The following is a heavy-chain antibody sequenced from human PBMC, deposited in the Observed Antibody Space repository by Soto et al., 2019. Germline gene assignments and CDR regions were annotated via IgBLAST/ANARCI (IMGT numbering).Heavy chain of an antibody. V-gene: IGHV4-4*02. D-gene: IGHD6-13*01. CDR3: ARGGIAAAGTGGFDY. Sequence: LSLTCAVSGGSISSSNWWSWVRQPPGKGLKWIGEIYHSGSTNYNPSLKSRVTISVDKSKNQFSLKLSSVTAADTAVYYCARGGIAAAGTGGFDYWGQGTLVTSPQ. CDR1: GGSISSSNW. CDR2: IYHSGST. J-gene: IGHJ4*02.